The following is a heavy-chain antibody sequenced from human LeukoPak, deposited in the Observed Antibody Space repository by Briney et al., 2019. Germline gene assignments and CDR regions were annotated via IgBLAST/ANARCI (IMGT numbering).Heavy chain of an antibody. J-gene: IGHJ4*02. Sequence: SSQTLSLTCTVSGGSISSGDYYWSWIRQPPGKGLEWIGYIYYSGSTYYNPSLKSRVTISVDTSKNQFSLKPSSVTAADTAVYYCARVPYYDFWSGIDYWGQGTLVTVSS. CDR3: ARVPYYDFWSGIDY. D-gene: IGHD3-3*01. CDR2: IYYSGST. CDR1: GGSISSGDYY. V-gene: IGHV4-30-4*08.